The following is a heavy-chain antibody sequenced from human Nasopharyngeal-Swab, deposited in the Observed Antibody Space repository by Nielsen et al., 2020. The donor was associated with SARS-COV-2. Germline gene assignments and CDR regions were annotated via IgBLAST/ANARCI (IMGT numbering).Heavy chain of an antibody. V-gene: IGHV3-9*01. CDR1: GFTFDGYA. CDR2: ISWNSGSI. CDR3: ATDATSYYYYGMDV. Sequence: GGSLRLSCAASGFTFDGYAMHWVRQAPGKGLEWVSGISWNSGSIGYADSVKGRFTISRDNAKNSLYLQMNSLRAEDTALYYCATDATSYYYYGMDVWGQGTTVTVSS. D-gene: IGHD1-26*01. J-gene: IGHJ6*02.